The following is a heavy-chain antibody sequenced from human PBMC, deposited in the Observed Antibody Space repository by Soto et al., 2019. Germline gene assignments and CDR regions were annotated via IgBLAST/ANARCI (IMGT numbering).Heavy chain of an antibody. CDR3: ARDAPGVAPY. D-gene: IGHD2-15*01. V-gene: IGHV4-31*03. CDR2: INYRGNT. CDR1: GGSINSGDSY. J-gene: IGHJ4*02. Sequence: QVQLQESGPGLVRPSQTLSLTCTVSGGSINSGDSYWNWIRQHPEKGLEWIGYINYRGNTFYNPSLKSRIIISVDTSKNQFSLKLSSVTAADTAVYYCARDAPGVAPYWGQGTLVTVSS.